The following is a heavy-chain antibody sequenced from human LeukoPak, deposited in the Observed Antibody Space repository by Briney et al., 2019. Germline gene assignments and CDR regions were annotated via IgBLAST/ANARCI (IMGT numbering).Heavy chain of an antibody. J-gene: IGHJ5*02. CDR1: GFTFSSYW. V-gene: IGHV3-7*01. CDR2: ISQDGSEK. Sequence: PGGSLRLSCAASGFTFSSYWMSWVRQAPGKGLEWVANISQDGSEKYYVDSVKGRFTISRDNAKNSLYLQMNSLRAEDTAVYYCAREGCSGGSCYHNWFDPWGQGTLVTVSS. D-gene: IGHD2-15*01. CDR3: AREGCSGGSCYHNWFDP.